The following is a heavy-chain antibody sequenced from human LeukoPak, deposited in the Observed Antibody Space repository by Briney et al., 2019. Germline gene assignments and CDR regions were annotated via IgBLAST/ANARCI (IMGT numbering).Heavy chain of an antibody. V-gene: IGHV3-23*01. D-gene: IGHD6-13*01. Sequence: TGGSLRLSCAASGFTFSSYAMSWVRQTPGKGLEWVSGISGSGGSAYYADSVQGRFTISRDNSKNTLYLQLDSLRAEDTAVFYCAKDRQITSSWNYFDYWGQGTLVTVSS. J-gene: IGHJ4*02. CDR2: ISGSGGSA. CDR1: GFTFSSYA. CDR3: AKDRQITSSWNYFDY.